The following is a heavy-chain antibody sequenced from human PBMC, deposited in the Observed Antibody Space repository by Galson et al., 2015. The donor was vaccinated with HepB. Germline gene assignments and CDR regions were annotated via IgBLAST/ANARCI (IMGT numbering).Heavy chain of an antibody. V-gene: IGHV1-69*13. CDR2: IIPIFGTA. CDR3: ARAPHDFWSGYYDSGDY. D-gene: IGHD3-3*01. Sequence: SVKVSCKASGGTFSSYAISWVRQAPGQRLEWMGGIIPIFGTANYAQKFQGRVTITADESTSTAYMELSSLRSEDTAVYYCARAPHDFWSGYYDSGDYWGQGTLVTVSS. J-gene: IGHJ4*02. CDR1: GGTFSSYA.